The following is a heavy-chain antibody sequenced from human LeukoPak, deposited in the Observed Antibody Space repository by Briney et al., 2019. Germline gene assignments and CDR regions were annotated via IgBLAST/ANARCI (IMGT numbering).Heavy chain of an antibody. Sequence: ASVKVSCKATGGTFSSYAINWVRQAPGQGLEWMGGIIPIFGTANYAQKFQGRVTITADESTSTAYMELSSLRSEDTAVYYCARFSNYYDSSGQIRGAFDIWGQGTMVTVSS. V-gene: IGHV1-69*13. CDR2: IIPIFGTA. CDR3: ARFSNYYDSSGQIRGAFDI. CDR1: GGTFSSYA. J-gene: IGHJ3*02. D-gene: IGHD3-22*01.